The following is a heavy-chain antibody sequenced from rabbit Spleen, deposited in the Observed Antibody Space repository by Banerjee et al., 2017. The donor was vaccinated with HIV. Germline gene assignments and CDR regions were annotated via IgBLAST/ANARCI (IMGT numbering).Heavy chain of an antibody. V-gene: IGHV1S40*01. CDR2: IYAGSSGNT. CDR3: ARGGYNVGDGCRL. CDR1: GFSFNSGYD. J-gene: IGHJ4*01. Sequence: QSLEESGGGLVKPGASLTLTCKASGFSFNSGYDMCWVRQAPGKGLEWIACIYAGSSGNTYSATWAKGRFTISKTSSTTVTLQMTSLTAADTATYFCARGGYNVGDGCRLWGQGTLVTVS. D-gene: IGHD2-1*01.